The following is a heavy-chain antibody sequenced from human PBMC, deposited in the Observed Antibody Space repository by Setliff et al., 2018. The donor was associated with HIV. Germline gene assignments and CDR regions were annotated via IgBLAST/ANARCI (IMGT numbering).Heavy chain of an antibody. CDR3: ARNQGDSSGWYAGDY. Sequence: ASVKVSCKASGYTFTTYPMHWVRQAPGQGLEWMGVINTSGGSAGYAEKFRGRVTMTRDTSTNTVYMDLRNLRSEDTAVYYCARNQGDSSGWYAGDYWGHGTL. CDR2: INTSGGSA. D-gene: IGHD6-19*01. CDR1: GYTFTTYP. V-gene: IGHV1-46*01. J-gene: IGHJ4*01.